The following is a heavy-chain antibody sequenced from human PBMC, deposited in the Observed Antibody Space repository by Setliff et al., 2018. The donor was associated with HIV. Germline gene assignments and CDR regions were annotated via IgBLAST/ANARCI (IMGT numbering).Heavy chain of an antibody. D-gene: IGHD3-10*01. Sequence: SVKVSCKASGGTFSSYAISWVRQAPGQGLEWMGGIIPIFGTANYAQKFQGRVTITADESTSTAYMELSSLRSDDTAVYFCTRGALLAVFDFDYWGHGTLVTVSS. J-gene: IGHJ4*01. CDR2: IIPIFGTA. CDR1: GGTFSSYA. V-gene: IGHV1-69*13. CDR3: TRGALLAVFDFDY.